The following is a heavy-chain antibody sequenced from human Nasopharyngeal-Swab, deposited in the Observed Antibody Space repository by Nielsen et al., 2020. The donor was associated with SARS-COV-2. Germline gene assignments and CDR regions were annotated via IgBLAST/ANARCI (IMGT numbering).Heavy chain of an antibody. D-gene: IGHD2-2*01. CDR1: GGTFSSYA. CDR3: GVVPAALGGMDV. Sequence: SVKVSCKASGGTFSSYAISWVRQAPGQGLEWMGGIIPIFGTANYAQKFQGRVTITADESTSTAYMELSSLRSEDTAVYYCGVVPAALGGMDVWGQGTTVTVSS. CDR2: IIPIFGTA. V-gene: IGHV1-69*13. J-gene: IGHJ6*02.